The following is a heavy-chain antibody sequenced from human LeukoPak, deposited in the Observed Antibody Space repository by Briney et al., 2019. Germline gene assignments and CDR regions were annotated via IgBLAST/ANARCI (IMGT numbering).Heavy chain of an antibody. CDR3: AKKNSGPIPFDI. CDR1: GFTFSNSA. J-gene: IGHJ4*02. Sequence: GGSLRLSCAASGFTFSNSAMSWVRQAPGKGLEWVSGISSDGGDTRNADSVKGRFTISRDNSKHTLYLQMNSLRVEDSAIYYCAKKNSGPIPFDIWGQGTLVTVSS. CDR2: ISSDGGDT. V-gene: IGHV3-23*01. D-gene: IGHD4-23*01.